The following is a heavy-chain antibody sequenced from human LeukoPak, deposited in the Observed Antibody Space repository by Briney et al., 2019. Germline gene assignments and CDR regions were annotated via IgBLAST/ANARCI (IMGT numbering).Heavy chain of an antibody. Sequence: ASVKVSCKASGYTFTSNYIHWVRQAPGQGLEWTGMIYPRDGSTSYAQKFQGRVTVTRDTSTSTVHMELSGLRSEDTAVYYCSRDQEGFDYWGQGTLVTVSS. CDR3: SRDQEGFDY. CDR2: IYPRDGST. V-gene: IGHV1-46*01. J-gene: IGHJ4*02. CDR1: GYTFTSNY.